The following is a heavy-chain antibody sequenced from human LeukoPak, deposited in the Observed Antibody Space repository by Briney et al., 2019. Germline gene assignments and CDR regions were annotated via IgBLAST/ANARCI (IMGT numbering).Heavy chain of an antibody. D-gene: IGHD3-10*01. CDR1: GFTFSSYA. CDR3: AKVGLLWFGETDY. CDR2: ISGSGGST. J-gene: IGHJ4*02. Sequence: GGSLRLSCAASGFTFSSYAMSWVRQAPGKGLEWVSAISGSGGSTYYADSVKGRSTISRDNSKNTLYLQMNSLRAEDTAVYYCAKVGLLWFGETDYWGQGTLVTVSS. V-gene: IGHV3-23*01.